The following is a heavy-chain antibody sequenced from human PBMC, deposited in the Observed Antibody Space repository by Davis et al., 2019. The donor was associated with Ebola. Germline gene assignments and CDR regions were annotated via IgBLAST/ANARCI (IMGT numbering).Heavy chain of an antibody. D-gene: IGHD3-9*01. V-gene: IGHV4-39*07. CDR1: GGSISSGDYY. CDR2: INHSGSSHSGYT. CDR3: ARSILTGSYGMDV. Sequence: PSETLSLTCTVSGGSISSGDYYWSWIRQPPGKGLEWIGEINHSGSSHSGYTNYNPSLKSRVTISVDTSKTQFSLKVSSVTAADTAVYYCARSILTGSYGMDVWGQGTTVTVSS. J-gene: IGHJ6*02.